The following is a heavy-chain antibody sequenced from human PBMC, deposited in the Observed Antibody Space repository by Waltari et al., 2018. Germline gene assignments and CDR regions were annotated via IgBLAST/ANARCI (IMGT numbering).Heavy chain of an antibody. CDR2: ISAYNGNT. CDR3: ASIAARRVYYYYGMDV. V-gene: IGHV1-18*01. J-gene: IGHJ6*02. D-gene: IGHD6-6*01. Sequence: QVQMVPLGAEVKKNGASVQVSCKASGYTYTSYGISWVRPALGQGLEWMGWISAYNGNTNDAQKLQGRVTMTTDTSTSTAYMELRSLISDDTAVYYCASIAARRVYYYYGMDVWGQVTTVTVSS. CDR1: GYTYTSYG.